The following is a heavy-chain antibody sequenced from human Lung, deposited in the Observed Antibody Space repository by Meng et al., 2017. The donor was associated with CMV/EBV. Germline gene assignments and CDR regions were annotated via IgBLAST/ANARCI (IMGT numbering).Heavy chain of an antibody. D-gene: IGHD3-22*01. V-gene: IGHV3-23*01. CDR2: ISRSGDST. J-gene: IGHJ4*02. Sequence: AQLXXXXXXLVXPXXXLRLXXXASGFNXNTYAMTWVRQAPGKGLEWVSAISRSGDSTYYADSVKGRFTISRDNSKNTLYLQMNSLRAEDTAVYYCARDLYNSYSTSTDYYPYYFDYWGQGTLVTVSS. CDR3: ARDLYNSYSTSTDYYPYYFDY. CDR1: GFNXNTYA.